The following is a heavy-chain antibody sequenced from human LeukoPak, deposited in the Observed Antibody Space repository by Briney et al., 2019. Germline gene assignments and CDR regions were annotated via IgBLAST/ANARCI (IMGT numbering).Heavy chain of an antibody. J-gene: IGHJ3*02. CDR2: IRSDGSNK. CDR1: GFTFGSYG. Sequence: GGSLRLSCAASGFTFGSYGMHWVRQAPGKGLEWVTFIRSDGSNKYYADSVKGRFTISRDNAKNSLYLQMNSLRAEDTAVYYCARDPVAFDIWGQGTMVTVSS. V-gene: IGHV3-30*02. CDR3: ARDPVAFDI.